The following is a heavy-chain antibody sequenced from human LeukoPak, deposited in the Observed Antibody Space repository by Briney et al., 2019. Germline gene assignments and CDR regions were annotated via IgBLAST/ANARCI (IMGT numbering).Heavy chain of an antibody. CDR1: GYSFTTYW. V-gene: IGHV5-51*01. CDR3: ARHEGSGSYYSY. Sequence: RGESLKISCKASGYSFTTYWIGWVRQIPGKGLEWMGVISPDDSDIRYSPSFQGHVTISADKSISTAYLQWSSLQASDTAMYYCARHEGSGSYYSYWGQGTLVTVSS. D-gene: IGHD1-26*01. J-gene: IGHJ4*02. CDR2: ISPDDSDI.